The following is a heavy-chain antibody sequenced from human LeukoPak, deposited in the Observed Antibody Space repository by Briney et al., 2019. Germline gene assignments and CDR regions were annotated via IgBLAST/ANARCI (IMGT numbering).Heavy chain of an antibody. D-gene: IGHD1-20*01. CDR3: ARLNLGFH. Sequence: PSETLSLTCTVSGYSISTGSYWGWIRQPPGKGLEWIGNIQYRGDSYYNPSLKSRVTISLDTSKNQFSLKLSSVTAADTAVYYCARLNLGFHWGQGTLVTVSS. CDR2: IQYRGDS. J-gene: IGHJ4*02. V-gene: IGHV4-38-2*02. CDR1: GYSISTGSY.